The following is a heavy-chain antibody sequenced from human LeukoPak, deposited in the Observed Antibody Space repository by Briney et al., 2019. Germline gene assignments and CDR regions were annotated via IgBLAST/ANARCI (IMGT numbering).Heavy chain of an antibody. CDR1: GGSISSGDYY. CDR2: IYYSGST. CDR3: ARGDGYSYYFDY. V-gene: IGHV4-30-4*01. Sequence: SETLSLTCTVSGGSISSGDYYWSWIRQPPGKGLEWIGYIYYSGSTYYNPSLKSRVTISVDTSKNQFSLKLSSVTAADTAVYYCARGDGYSYYFDYWGQGTLVTVSS. D-gene: IGHD3-22*01. J-gene: IGHJ4*02.